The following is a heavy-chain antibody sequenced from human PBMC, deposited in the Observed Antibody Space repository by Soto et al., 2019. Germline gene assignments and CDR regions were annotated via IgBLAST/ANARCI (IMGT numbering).Heavy chain of an antibody. CDR3: ARFTDTAMAHDY. V-gene: IGHV4-59*01. CDR2: IYYSGST. J-gene: IGHJ4*02. Sequence: SETLSLTCTVSGGSIRSYYWSWIRQPPGKGLEWIGYIYYSGSTNYNPSLKSRVTISVDTSKNQFSLKLSSVTAADTAVYYCARFTDTAMAHDYWGQGTLVTVSS. D-gene: IGHD5-18*01. CDR1: GGSIRSYY.